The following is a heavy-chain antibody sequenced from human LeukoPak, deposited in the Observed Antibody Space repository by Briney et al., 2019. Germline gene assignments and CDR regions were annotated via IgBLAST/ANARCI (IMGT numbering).Heavy chain of an antibody. CDR2: IYYSGST. J-gene: IGHJ3*02. Sequence: PSETLSLTCTVSGGSISTYYWNWIRQPPGKGLEWIGYIYYSGSTNYNPSLKSRVTISVDTSKNQFSLKLSSVTAADTAVYYCARTTPIFGSGYNDVSDIWGQGTMVTVSS. D-gene: IGHD3-3*01. CDR3: ARTTPIFGSGYNDVSDI. CDR1: GGSISTYY. V-gene: IGHV4-59*01.